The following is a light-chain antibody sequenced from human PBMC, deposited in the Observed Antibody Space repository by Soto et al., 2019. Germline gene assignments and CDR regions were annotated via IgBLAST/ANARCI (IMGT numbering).Light chain of an antibody. J-gene: IGLJ3*02. Sequence: QAVVTQPPSVSGAPGQRVTISCTGSNSNIGAGYDVHWYQHLPGTAPKLLIYGNNNRPSGVPDRFSGSKSGTSASLAITGLQAEDEADYYCQSYDSSLSGSVFGGGTKLTVL. CDR2: GNN. CDR3: QSYDSSLSGSV. CDR1: NSNIGAGYD. V-gene: IGLV1-40*01.